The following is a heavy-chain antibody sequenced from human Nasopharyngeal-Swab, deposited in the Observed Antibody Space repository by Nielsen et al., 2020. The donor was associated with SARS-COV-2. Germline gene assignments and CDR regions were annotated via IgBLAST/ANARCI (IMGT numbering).Heavy chain of an antibody. J-gene: IGHJ6*03. Sequence: GGSLRLSCAASGFSFSNYNMNWVRQAPGKGLEWVSSISSSSYKYYADSVKGRFTISRDNAKNSLYLQMNSLRVEDTAVYYCARLEGQTEIMMYAGGYMDVWSKGTTVTVSS. V-gene: IGHV3-21*01. D-gene: IGHD2-8*01. CDR1: GFSFSNYN. CDR3: ARLEGQTEIMMYAGGYMDV. CDR2: ISSSSYK.